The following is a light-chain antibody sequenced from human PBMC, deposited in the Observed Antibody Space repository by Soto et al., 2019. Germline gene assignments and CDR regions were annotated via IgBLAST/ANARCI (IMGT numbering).Light chain of an antibody. CDR1: QSVSTN. CDR2: GAS. V-gene: IGKV3-15*01. CDR3: QHYNDWPPWT. Sequence: EIVLTQSPATLSLSPGERATLSCRVSQSVSTNLAWYQQKPGQAPRLLIYGASTRATGIPARFTGSGSGTEFTLTISSLQSEDFAVYYCQHYNDWPPWTFGRGTKVDIK. J-gene: IGKJ1*01.